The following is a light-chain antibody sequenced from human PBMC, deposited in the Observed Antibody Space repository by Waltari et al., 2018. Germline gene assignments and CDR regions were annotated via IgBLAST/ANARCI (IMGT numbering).Light chain of an antibody. CDR2: LGS. CDR3: MQALQTPGT. Sequence: DIVMTQSPLSLPVTPGEPASISCRSSQSLLHSNGYNYWDWYLQKPGQSPQLLIYLGSSRASVVPDRFSGSGSGTDFTLKISRVEAEDVGVYYCMQALQTPGTFGPGTKVDIK. CDR1: QSLLHSNGYNY. V-gene: IGKV2-28*01. J-gene: IGKJ3*01.